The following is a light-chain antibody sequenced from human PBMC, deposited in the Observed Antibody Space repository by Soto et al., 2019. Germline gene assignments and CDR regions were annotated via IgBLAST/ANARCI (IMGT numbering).Light chain of an antibody. J-gene: IGKJ5*01. CDR3: QQYNSWPPIT. CDR2: GAS. Sequence: IVLTQSPATLSLSPGERATLSCRASQSVRSSLAWYQQRPGQAPRLLIYGASTRATGIPARFSGSGSGTEFTLTISSLQSEDFAVYYCQQYNSWPPITFAQGTRLEI. CDR1: QSVRSS. V-gene: IGKV3-15*01.